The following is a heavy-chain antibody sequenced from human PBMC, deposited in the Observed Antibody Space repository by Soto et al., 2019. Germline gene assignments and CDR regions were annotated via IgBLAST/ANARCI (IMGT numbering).Heavy chain of an antibody. V-gene: IGHV3-23*01. Sequence: GSLRLSCAASGFTFSSYAMSWVRQAPGKGLEWVSAISGSGGSTYYADSVKGRFTISRDNSKNTLYLQMNSLRAEDTAVYYCAKATRYARAFDIWGQGTMVTVSS. D-gene: IGHD2-8*01. J-gene: IGHJ3*02. CDR3: AKATRYARAFDI. CDR2: ISGSGGST. CDR1: GFTFSSYA.